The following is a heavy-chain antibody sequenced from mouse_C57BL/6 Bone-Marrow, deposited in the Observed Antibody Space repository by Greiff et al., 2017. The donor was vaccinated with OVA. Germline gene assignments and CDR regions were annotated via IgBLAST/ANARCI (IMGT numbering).Heavy chain of an antibody. Sequence: QVQLQQSGPELVKPGASVKISCKASGYAFSSSWMNWVKQRPGKGLEWIGRIYPGDGDTNYNGKFKGKATLTADKSSSTAYMQLSSLTSEDSAVYFCARRKVAYAMDYWGQGTSVTVSS. CDR2: IYPGDGDT. CDR1: GYAFSSSW. J-gene: IGHJ4*01. D-gene: IGHD1-1*02. CDR3: ARRKVAYAMDY. V-gene: IGHV1-82*01.